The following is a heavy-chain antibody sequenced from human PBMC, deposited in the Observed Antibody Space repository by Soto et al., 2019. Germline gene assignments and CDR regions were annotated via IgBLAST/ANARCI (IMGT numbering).Heavy chain of an antibody. Sequence: GESLKISCXGSGYSFTSYWIGWVRQMPGKGLEWMGIIYPGDSDTRYSPSFQGQVTISADKSISTAYLQWSSLKASGTAMYYCESPDYDYVWGSYRYPSYGMDVWGQGTTVTVSS. CDR2: IYPGDSDT. CDR1: GYSFTSYW. CDR3: ESPDYDYVWGSYRYPSYGMDV. D-gene: IGHD3-16*02. J-gene: IGHJ6*02. V-gene: IGHV5-51*01.